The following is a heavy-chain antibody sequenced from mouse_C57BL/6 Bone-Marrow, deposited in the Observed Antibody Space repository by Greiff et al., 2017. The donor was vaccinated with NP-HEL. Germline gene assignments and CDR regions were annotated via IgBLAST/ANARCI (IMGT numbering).Heavy chain of an antibody. Sequence: VQLQQPGAELVKPGASVKMSCKASGYTFTSYWITWVKQRPGQGLEWIGDIYPGSGSTNYNEKFKSKATLTVDTSSSTAYMQLSSLTSEDSAVDYCERGYGSSRYAMDDWGQGTSVTVSS. V-gene: IGHV1-55*01. CDR1: GYTFTSYW. CDR3: ERGYGSSRYAMDD. J-gene: IGHJ4*01. CDR2: IYPGSGST. D-gene: IGHD1-1*01.